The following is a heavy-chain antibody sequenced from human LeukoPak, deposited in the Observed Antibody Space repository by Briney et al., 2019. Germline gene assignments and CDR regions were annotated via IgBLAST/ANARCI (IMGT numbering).Heavy chain of an antibody. CDR1: GGSISSSDYY. CDR3: ARGRDYDYVWGSYRLNYYFDY. Sequence: SETLSLTCSVSGGSISSSDYYWSWIRQPPGKGLEWIGEINHSGSTNYNPSLKSRVTISVDTSKNQFSLKLSSVTAADTAVYYCARGRDYDYVWGSYRLNYYFDYWGQGTLVTVSS. D-gene: IGHD3-16*02. J-gene: IGHJ4*02. CDR2: INHSGST. V-gene: IGHV4-39*07.